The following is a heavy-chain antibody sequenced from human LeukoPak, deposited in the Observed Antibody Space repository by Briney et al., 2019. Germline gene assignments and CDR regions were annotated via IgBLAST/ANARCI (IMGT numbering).Heavy chain of an antibody. D-gene: IGHD2-15*01. CDR1: GASLSSSSYY. CDR3: AKMTILGGSVL. V-gene: IGHV4-39*07. Sequence: KPSETLSLTCTVSGASLSSSSYYWGWIRQPPGKGLEWIGSIYYTGSTYYNPSLKSRLTISIDTSKKQFSLKLTSVTAADTAVYYCAKMTILGGSVLWGQGSLVTVSS. J-gene: IGHJ4*02. CDR2: IYYTGST.